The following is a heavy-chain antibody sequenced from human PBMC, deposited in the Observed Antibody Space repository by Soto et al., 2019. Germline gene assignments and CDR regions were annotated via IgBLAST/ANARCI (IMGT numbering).Heavy chain of an antibody. V-gene: IGHV3-53*04. CDR3: AIVRGNRYYCYMHV. Sequence: PGGSLRLSCAASGFAVSSNYMSWVRQAPGKGLEWVSVIYSGGSTYYADSVKGRFTISRHNSKNTLYLQMNSLRAEDTAVYYCAIVRGNRYYCYMHVWDKGTTVTVSS. J-gene: IGHJ6*03. CDR1: GFAVSSNY. D-gene: IGHD3-16*01. CDR2: IYSGGST.